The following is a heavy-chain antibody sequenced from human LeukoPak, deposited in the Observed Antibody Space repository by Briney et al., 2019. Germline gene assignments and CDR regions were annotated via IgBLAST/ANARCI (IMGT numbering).Heavy chain of an antibody. CDR2: IYSGGST. Sequence: PGGSLRLSCAASGFTVSSNYMSWVRQAPGKGLKWVSVIYSGGSTYYADSVKGRFTISRDNSKNTLYLQMNSLRAEDTAVYYCARAPGKTIWFDPWGQGTLVTVSS. CDR1: GFTVSSNY. CDR3: ARAPGKTIWFDP. D-gene: IGHD1-1*01. V-gene: IGHV3-53*01. J-gene: IGHJ5*02.